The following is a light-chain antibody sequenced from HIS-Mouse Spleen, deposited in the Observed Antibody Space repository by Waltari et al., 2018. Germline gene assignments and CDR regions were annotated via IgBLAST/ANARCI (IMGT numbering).Light chain of an antibody. CDR3: YSTDSSGNHRV. CDR1: AFHKQY. J-gene: IGLJ2*01. V-gene: IGLV3-10*01. Sequence: SYALTQPPSVSVSPGQPARNTCPGDAFHKQYAYWYQQKSGPAPVLAIYEDSKRPSGIPERFSGSSSGTMATLTISGAQVEDEADYYCYSTDSSGNHRVFGGGTKLTVL. CDR2: EDS.